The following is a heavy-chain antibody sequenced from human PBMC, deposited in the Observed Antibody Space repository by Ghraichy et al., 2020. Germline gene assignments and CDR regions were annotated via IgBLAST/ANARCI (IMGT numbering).Heavy chain of an antibody. J-gene: IGHJ6*02. Sequence: SETLSLTCAVYGGSFSGYYWSWIRQPPGKGLEWIGEINHSGSTNYNPSLKSRVTISVDTSKNQFSLKLSSVTAADTAVYYCAIGGEKQQLVRYYYYYYGMDVWGQGTTVTVSS. CDR2: INHSGST. CDR3: AIGGEKQQLVRYYYYYYGMDV. CDR1: GGSFSGYY. V-gene: IGHV4-34*01. D-gene: IGHD6-13*01.